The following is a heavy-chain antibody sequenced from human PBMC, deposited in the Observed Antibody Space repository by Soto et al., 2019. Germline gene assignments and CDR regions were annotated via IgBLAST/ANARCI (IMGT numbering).Heavy chain of an antibody. Sequence: SVKVSCKASGGTFSSYAVSWVRQAPGQGLEWMGGIIPIFGTANYAQKFQGRVTITADESTSTAYMELSSLRSEDTAVYYCANQYYYDSSGYYLGAFDIWGQGTMVTVSS. D-gene: IGHD3-22*01. J-gene: IGHJ3*02. CDR3: ANQYYYDSSGYYLGAFDI. V-gene: IGHV1-69*13. CDR2: IIPIFGTA. CDR1: GGTFSSYA.